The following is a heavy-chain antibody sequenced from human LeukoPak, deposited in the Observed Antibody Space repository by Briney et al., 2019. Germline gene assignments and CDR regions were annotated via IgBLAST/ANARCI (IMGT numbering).Heavy chain of an antibody. Sequence: PSETLSLICSVSGGSISSNYWSWIRQPPGKGLEWIGYISYRGSTNYNPSLESRVTISVDTSKNQFALKLRSVTAADTAVYYCARVKRVAVAEYYYYYGLDVWGQGTTVTVSS. CDR3: ARVKRVAVAEYYYYYGLDV. D-gene: IGHD6-19*01. V-gene: IGHV4-59*01. J-gene: IGHJ6*02. CDR1: GGSISSNY. CDR2: ISYRGST.